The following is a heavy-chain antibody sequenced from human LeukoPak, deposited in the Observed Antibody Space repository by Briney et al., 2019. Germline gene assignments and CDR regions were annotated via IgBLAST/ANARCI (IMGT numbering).Heavy chain of an antibody. CDR1: GFTFSSYS. Sequence: GGSLRLSCAASGFTFSSYSMNWVRQAPGKGLEWVSSISSSSSYIYYADSVKGRLTISRDNAKNSLYLQMNSLRAEDTAVYYCARDLPRVVAASLDYWGQGTLVTVSS. V-gene: IGHV3-21*01. D-gene: IGHD2-15*01. J-gene: IGHJ4*02. CDR2: ISSSSSYI. CDR3: ARDLPRVVAASLDY.